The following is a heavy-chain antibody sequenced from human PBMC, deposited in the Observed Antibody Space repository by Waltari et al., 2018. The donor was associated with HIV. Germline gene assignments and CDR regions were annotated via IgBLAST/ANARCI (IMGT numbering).Heavy chain of an antibody. V-gene: IGHV1-69*01. CDR1: GGTFSSYA. CDR3: ARDVVVVVAATLPYYYGMDV. CDR2: IIPIFGTA. Sequence: VQLVQSGAEVKKPGSSLKVSCKAPGGTFSSYAISWLRHAPGHGLEWMGGIIPIFGTANYPQKFQGRVTITADESTSTADMELSSLRSEDTAVYYCARDVVVVVAATLPYYYGMDVWGQGTTVTVSS. J-gene: IGHJ6*02. D-gene: IGHD2-15*01.